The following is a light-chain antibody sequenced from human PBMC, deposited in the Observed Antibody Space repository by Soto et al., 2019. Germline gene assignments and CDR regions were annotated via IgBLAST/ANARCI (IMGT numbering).Light chain of an antibody. CDR3: ATWDGSLSGVV. CDR1: SSNIGSNY. CDR2: RNN. J-gene: IGLJ2*01. Sequence: QSVLTQPPSVSGTPGQKVTISCSGSSSNIGSNYVYWYQQLPGTAPKLLIYRNNQRPSGVPDRFSGSKSGTSASLAISGLRSEDEADYYCATWDGSLSGVVFGGGTKLPVL. V-gene: IGLV1-47*01.